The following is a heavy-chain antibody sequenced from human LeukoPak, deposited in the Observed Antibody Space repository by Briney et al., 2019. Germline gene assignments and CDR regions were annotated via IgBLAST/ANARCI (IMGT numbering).Heavy chain of an antibody. J-gene: IGHJ6*02. CDR3: AKGPPLRDYGTDV. CDR1: GFTFDDYA. Sequence: GGSLRLSCAASGFTFDDYAMHWVRQPPGKGLEWVSGISWNSGNIGYAGSVKGRFTISRDNAKNSLYLQMNSLRAEDTALYYCAKGPPLRDYGTDVWGQGTTVTVSS. CDR2: ISWNSGNI. D-gene: IGHD2-21*02. V-gene: IGHV3-9*01.